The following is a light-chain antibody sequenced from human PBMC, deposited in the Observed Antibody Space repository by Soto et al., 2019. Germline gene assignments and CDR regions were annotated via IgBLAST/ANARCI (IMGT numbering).Light chain of an antibody. CDR1: SSVVGGYNY. CDR2: DVS. V-gene: IGLV2-11*01. CDR3: CSYGGSYTYV. J-gene: IGLJ1*01. Sequence: QSALAQPRSVSGSPGQSVTISCTGTSSVVGGYNYVSWYQQHPGKAPKVMIYDVSKRPSGVPNRFSGSKSGNTASLTISGLQAEDEADYYCCSYGGSYTYVFGTGTKVTVL.